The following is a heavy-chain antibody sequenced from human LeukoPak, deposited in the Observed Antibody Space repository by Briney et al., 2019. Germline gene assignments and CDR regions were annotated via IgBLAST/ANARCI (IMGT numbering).Heavy chain of an antibody. V-gene: IGHV3-48*01. CDR2: ISSSSSTI. CDR1: GFTFSSYS. Sequence: PGGSLRLSCAASGFTFSSYSMNWVRQAPGKGLEWVSYISSSSSTIYYADSVKGRFTISRDNAKNSLYLQMNSLRAEDTAVYYCARGTLWIAASYYYYMDVWGKGTTVTVSS. D-gene: IGHD6-6*01. CDR3: ARGTLWIAASYYYYMDV. J-gene: IGHJ6*03.